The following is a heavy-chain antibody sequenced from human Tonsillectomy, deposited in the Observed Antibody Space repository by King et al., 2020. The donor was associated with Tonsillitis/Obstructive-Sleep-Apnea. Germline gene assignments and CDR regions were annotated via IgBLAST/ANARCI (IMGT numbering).Heavy chain of an antibody. J-gene: IGHJ5*02. CDR2: IRSSSSYI. CDR1: GFTFSSYS. Sequence: VKLVESGGGLVKPGGSLRLSCAASGFTFSSYSMNWVRQAPGKGLEWVSSIRSSSSYIYYADSVKGRFTISRDNAKNSLYLQMNSLRAEDTAVYYCAGIAGVGSNRYDRFDPWGQGTLVTVSS. D-gene: IGHD5-12*01. V-gene: IGHV3-21*01. CDR3: AGIAGVGSNRYDRFDP.